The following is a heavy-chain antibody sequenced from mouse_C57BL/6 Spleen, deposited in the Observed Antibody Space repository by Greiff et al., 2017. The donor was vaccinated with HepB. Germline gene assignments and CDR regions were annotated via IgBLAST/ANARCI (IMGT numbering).Heavy chain of an antibody. Sequence: VHVKQSGAELVRPGASVKLSCTASGFNIKDDYMHWVKQRPEQGLEWIGWIDPENGDTEYASKFQGKATITADTSSNTAYLQLSRLTSEDTAVYYCTRDDYDVYYYAMDYWGQGTSVTVSS. V-gene: IGHV14-4*01. CDR3: TRDDYDVYYYAMDY. CDR2: IDPENGDT. J-gene: IGHJ4*01. D-gene: IGHD2-4*01. CDR1: GFNIKDDY.